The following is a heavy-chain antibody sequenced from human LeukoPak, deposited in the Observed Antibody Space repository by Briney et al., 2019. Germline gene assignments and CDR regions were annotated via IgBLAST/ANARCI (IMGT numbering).Heavy chain of an antibody. CDR2: INPNSGGT. J-gene: IGHJ6*03. CDR3: ARAPPPYYYMDA. V-gene: IGHV1-2*02. Sequence: ASVKVSCKASGYTFTGYYMHWVRQAPGQGLEWMGWINPNSGGTNYAQKFQGRVTMTRDTSISTAYMELSRLRSDDTAVYYCARAPPPYYYMDAWGKGTTVTVSS. CDR1: GYTFTGYY.